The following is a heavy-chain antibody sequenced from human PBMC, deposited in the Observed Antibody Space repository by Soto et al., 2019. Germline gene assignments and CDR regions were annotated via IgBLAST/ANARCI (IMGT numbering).Heavy chain of an antibody. CDR3: ASGPVVVAGGAYYYGMDV. Sequence: QVQLQQWGAGLLKPSETLSLTCAVYGGSFSSYYWSWIRQPPGKGLEWIGESNHSGSTNYNPSLKSRVTISVDTSKNQFSLKLSSVTAADTAVYYCASGPVVVAGGAYYYGMDVWGQGTTVTVSS. J-gene: IGHJ6*02. CDR2: SNHSGST. D-gene: IGHD6-19*01. V-gene: IGHV4-34*01. CDR1: GGSFSSYY.